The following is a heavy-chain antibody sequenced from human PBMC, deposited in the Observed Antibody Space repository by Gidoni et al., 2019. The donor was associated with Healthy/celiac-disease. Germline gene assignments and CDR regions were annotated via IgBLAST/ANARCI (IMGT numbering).Heavy chain of an antibody. CDR3: ARSSGWYSVGKPFDY. J-gene: IGHJ4*02. Sequence: QVQLQQWGAGLLKPSETLSLTCAVYGGSFSGYYWSWIRQPPGKGLEWIGEINHSGSTNYNPSLKSRVTISVDTSKNQFSLKLSSVTAADTAVYYCARSSGWYSVGKPFDYWGQGTLVTVSS. CDR2: INHSGST. V-gene: IGHV4-34*01. D-gene: IGHD6-19*01. CDR1: GGSFSGYY.